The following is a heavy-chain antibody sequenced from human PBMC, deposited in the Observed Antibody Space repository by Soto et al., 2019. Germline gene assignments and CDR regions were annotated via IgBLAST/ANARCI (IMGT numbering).Heavy chain of an antibody. CDR3: ARAGLGGSGSYYSYFDY. D-gene: IGHD3-10*01. CDR1: GGSFSGYY. V-gene: IGHV4-34*01. CDR2: INHSGST. Sequence: LSLTCAVYGGSFSGYYWSWIRQPPGKGLEWIGEINHSGSTNYNPSLKSRVTISVDTSKNQFSLKLSSVTAADTAVYYCARAGLGGSGSYYSYFDYWGQGTLVTVSS. J-gene: IGHJ4*02.